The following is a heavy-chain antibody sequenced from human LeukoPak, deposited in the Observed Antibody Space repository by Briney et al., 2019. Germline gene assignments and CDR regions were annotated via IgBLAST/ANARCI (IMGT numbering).Heavy chain of an antibody. CDR3: ARQGSGWYYFDY. CDR2: IYYSGST. V-gene: IGHV4-59*01. CDR1: GGXFSSYY. Sequence: PSETLSLTCTVAGGXFSSYYWSWIRQPPGKGLEWIGNIYYSGSTNCNPSLKSRVTISLDTSKNQFSLKLSSVTAADTAVYYCARQGSGWYYFDYWGQGTLVTVSS. D-gene: IGHD6-19*01. J-gene: IGHJ4*02.